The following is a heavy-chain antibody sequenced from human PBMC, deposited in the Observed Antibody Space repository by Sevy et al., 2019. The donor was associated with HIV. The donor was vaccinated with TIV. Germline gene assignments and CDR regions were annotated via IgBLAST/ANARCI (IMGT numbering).Heavy chain of an antibody. CDR1: GFSFNNYA. CDR3: AKHYIHDIADGWYFDL. CDR2: ISGGGGGT. J-gene: IGHJ2*01. V-gene: IGHV3-23*01. D-gene: IGHD6-13*01. Sequence: GGSLRLSCAASGFSFNNYAMSWVSQAPGKGLEEKGLEWVSTISGGGGGTDYADTVRGRFTISRDNSKNTLYLQVNSMSVDDTAVYYCAKHYIHDIADGWYFDLWGRGTLVTVSS.